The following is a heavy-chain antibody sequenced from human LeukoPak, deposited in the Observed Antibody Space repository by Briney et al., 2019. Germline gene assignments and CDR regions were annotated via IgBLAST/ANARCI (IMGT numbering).Heavy chain of an antibody. V-gene: IGHV1-69*05. CDR2: IIPIFGTA. CDR1: GGTFSSYA. J-gene: IGHJ6*03. CDR3: ARDHQSLGYCSGGSCPGRYYYYYMDV. Sequence: GASVKVSCKASGGTFSSYAISWVRQAPGQGLEWMGRIIPIFGTANYAQKFQGRVTITTDESTSTAYMELSSLRSEVTAVYYCARDHQSLGYCSGGSCPGRYYYYYMDVWGKGTTVTVSS. D-gene: IGHD2-15*01.